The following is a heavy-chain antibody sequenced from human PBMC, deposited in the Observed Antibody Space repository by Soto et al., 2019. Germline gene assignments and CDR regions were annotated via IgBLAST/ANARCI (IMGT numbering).Heavy chain of an antibody. CDR3: ARAPRGNYGYPSYFDY. Sequence: PSETLSLTCTVSGGSISSYYWSWIRQPPGKGLEWIGYIYYSGSTNYNPSLKSRVTISVDTSKNQFSLKLSSVTAADMAVYYCARAPRGNYGYPSYFDYWGQGTLVTVS. CDR2: IYYSGST. CDR1: GGSISSYY. J-gene: IGHJ4*02. V-gene: IGHV4-59*01. D-gene: IGHD3-10*01.